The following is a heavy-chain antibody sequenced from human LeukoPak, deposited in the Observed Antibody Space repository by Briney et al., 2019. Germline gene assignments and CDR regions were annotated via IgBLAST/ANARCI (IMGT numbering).Heavy chain of an antibody. CDR1: GFPFTSYG. V-gene: IGHV3-33*01. CDR3: ARVGYPGIGYPIDY. J-gene: IGHJ4*02. CDR2: IYYDGSNE. D-gene: IGHD3-22*01. Sequence: PGRSLRLSCAASGFPFTSYGMHWVRQAPGKGLEWVAVIYYDGSNEYYADSVKGRFTISRDTSKNTLYLQTNSLTADDTAVYYCARVGYPGIGYPIDYWGQGTLVTVSS.